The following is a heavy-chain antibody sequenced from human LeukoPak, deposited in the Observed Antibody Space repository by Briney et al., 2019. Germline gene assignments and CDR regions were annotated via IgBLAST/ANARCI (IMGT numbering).Heavy chain of an antibody. CDR3: ATEYCSGGSCYQGGYFDY. V-gene: IGHV1-46*01. D-gene: IGHD2-15*01. J-gene: IGHJ4*02. CDR2: INPSGGST. Sequence: ASVKVSCKASGYTFTSYYMHWVRQAPGQGLEWMGIINPSGGSTSYAQKFQGRVTMTRDTSTSTVYMELSSLRSEDTAVYYCATEYCSGGSCYQGGYFDYWGQGTLVTVSS. CDR1: GYTFTSYY.